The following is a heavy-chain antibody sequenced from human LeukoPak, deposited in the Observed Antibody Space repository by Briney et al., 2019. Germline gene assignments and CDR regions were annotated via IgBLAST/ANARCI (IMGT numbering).Heavy chain of an antibody. CDR2: IYYSGST. V-gene: IGHV4-39*07. D-gene: IGHD2-21*02. CDR3: ARFHLAYCGGDCPNWFDP. CDR1: GGSISSGGYY. J-gene: IGHJ5*02. Sequence: SQTLSLTCTVSGGSISSGGYYWGWIRQPPGKGLEWIGSIYYSGSTYYNPSLKSRVTISVDTSKNQFSLKLSSVTAADTAVYYYARFHLAYCGGDCPNWFDPWGQGTLVTVSS.